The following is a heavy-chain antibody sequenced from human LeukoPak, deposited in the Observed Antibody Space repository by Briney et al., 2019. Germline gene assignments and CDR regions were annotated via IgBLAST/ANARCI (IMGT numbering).Heavy chain of an antibody. CDR2: INPNSGGT. D-gene: IGHD2-2*01. V-gene: IGHV1-2*02. CDR1: GYTFTGYY. J-gene: IGHJ4*02. Sequence: ASVKVSCKASGYTFTGYYIHWVRQAPGQGLEWMGWINPNSGGTNYAQKFQGRVTMTRDTSISTAYMELSRLRSDDTAVYYCARDCSSASCYPEKFDYWGQGTLVTVSS. CDR3: ARDCSSASCYPEKFDY.